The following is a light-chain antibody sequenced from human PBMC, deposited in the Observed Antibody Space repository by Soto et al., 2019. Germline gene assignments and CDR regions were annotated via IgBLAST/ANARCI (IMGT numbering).Light chain of an antibody. CDR1: QSITNR. J-gene: IGKJ5*01. Sequence: DIQMTQSPSTLSASVGARVAITCRASQSITNRLAWYQLKPGKAPKLLIYAASTLQSGVPSRFSGSGSGTDFTLTISCLQSEDFATYYCQQYYSYPLTFGQGTRLEIK. CDR3: QQYYSYPLT. CDR2: AAS. V-gene: IGKV1-5*01.